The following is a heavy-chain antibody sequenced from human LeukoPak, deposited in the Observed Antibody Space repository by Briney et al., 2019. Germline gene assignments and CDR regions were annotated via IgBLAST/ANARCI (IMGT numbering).Heavy chain of an antibody. V-gene: IGHV1-2*02. CDR3: ARVYNNLGGYYYYMDV. CDR1: GYTFTDCY. Sequence: ASVKVSCKASGYTFTDCYMHWVRQAPGQGLEWMGWINPNSGGTNYAQRFQGRVTMTRDTSISTAYMELSRLRSDDTAVYYCARVYNNLGGYYYYMDVWGKGTTVTVSS. D-gene: IGHD4-11*01. J-gene: IGHJ6*03. CDR2: INPNSGGT.